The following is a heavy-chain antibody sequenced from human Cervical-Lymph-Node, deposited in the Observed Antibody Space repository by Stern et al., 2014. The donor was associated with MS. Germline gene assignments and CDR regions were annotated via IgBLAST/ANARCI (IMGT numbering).Heavy chain of an antibody. V-gene: IGHV4-31*03. Sequence: QVQLVESGPGLVKPSQTLSLTCNVSGGSISSGGYFWSWIRQHPGKDLEWIGHIYYSGTTYYNPSLKSRVTISVDTSKNQFSLNLNSVSAADTAVHYCARASTGSTVAFDYWGQGTLVTVSS. D-gene: IGHD1-7*01. CDR1: GGSISSGGYF. CDR2: IYYSGTT. J-gene: IGHJ4*02. CDR3: ARASTGSTVAFDY.